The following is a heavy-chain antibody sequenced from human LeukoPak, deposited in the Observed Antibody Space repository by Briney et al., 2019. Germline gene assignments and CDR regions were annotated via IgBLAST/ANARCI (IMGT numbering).Heavy chain of an antibody. CDR2: ISGSGGST. CDR1: GFTFSSYW. J-gene: IGHJ4*02. V-gene: IGHV3-23*01. Sequence: GGSLRLSCAASGFTFSSYWMSWVRQAPGKGLEWVSAISGSGGSTYYADSVKGRFTISRDNSKNTLYLQMNSLRAEDTAVYYCAKDLGIAVAGTNYWGQGTLVTVSS. D-gene: IGHD6-19*01. CDR3: AKDLGIAVAGTNY.